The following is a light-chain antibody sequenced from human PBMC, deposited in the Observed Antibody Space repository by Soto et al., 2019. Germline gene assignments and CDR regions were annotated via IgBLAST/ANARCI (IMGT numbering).Light chain of an antibody. CDR1: QSAGSS. V-gene: IGKV3-11*01. CDR2: DAS. CDR3: QQRSNWPPEVT. Sequence: EIVLTQSPDTLSLSPGERATLSCRASQSAGSSLAWYQQKPGQAPRLLIYDASNRATGIPARFSGSGSGTDFTLTISSLEPEDFAVYYCQQRSNWPPEVTFGPGTKVDIK. J-gene: IGKJ3*01.